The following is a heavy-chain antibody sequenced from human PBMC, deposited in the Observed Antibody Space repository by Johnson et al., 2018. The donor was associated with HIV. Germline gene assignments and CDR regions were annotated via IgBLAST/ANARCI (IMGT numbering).Heavy chain of an antibody. J-gene: IGHJ3*02. V-gene: IGHV3-30*04. CDR3: TTATPVGRGAFDI. Sequence: QVQLVESGGVVVQPGGSLRLSCETSRFTFGSYAMHWVRQAPGKGLEWVAFLSYDGSNKYYADSVTGRFTISRDNSKNTLYLQMNSLKTEDTAVYYCTTATPVGRGAFDIWGQGTMVTVSS. CDR1: RFTFGSYA. CDR2: LSYDGSNK. D-gene: IGHD1-26*01.